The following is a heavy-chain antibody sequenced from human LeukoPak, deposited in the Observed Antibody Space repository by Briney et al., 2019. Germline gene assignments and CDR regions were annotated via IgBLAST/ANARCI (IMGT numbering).Heavy chain of an antibody. CDR1: GFTFSSYS. J-gene: IGHJ4*02. V-gene: IGHV3-21*01. Sequence: GGSLRLSCAASGFTFSSYSMNWVRQAPGKGLEWVSSISSSSSYIYYADSVKGRFTISRDNAKNSLYLQMNSLRAEDTAVYYCARDDGTYYFDYWGQGTLVTVSS. CDR3: ARDDGTYYFDY. CDR2: ISSSSSYI.